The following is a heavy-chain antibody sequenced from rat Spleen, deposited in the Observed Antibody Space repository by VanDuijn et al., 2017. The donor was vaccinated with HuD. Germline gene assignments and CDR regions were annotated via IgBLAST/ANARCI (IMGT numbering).Heavy chain of an antibody. Sequence: EVNLVESGGGLVQPGRSLKLSCAASGFTFDDYGMAWVRQAPKNGLEWVATISYGDSSGHSSTYYRDSVKGRFTISTDNAKSTLSLQMDSLRSEDTATYYCARHEYYDGSYYHYFDYWGQGVMVTVSS. V-gene: IGHV5-7*01. D-gene: IGHD1-12*02. CDR1: GFTFDDYG. CDR3: ARHEYYDGSYYHYFDY. J-gene: IGHJ2*01. CDR2: ISYGDSSGHSST.